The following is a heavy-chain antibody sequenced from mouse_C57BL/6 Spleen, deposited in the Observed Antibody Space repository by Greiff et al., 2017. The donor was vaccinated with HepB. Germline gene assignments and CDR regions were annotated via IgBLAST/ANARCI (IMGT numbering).Heavy chain of an antibody. J-gene: IGHJ3*01. V-gene: IGHV1-64*01. Sequence: QVHVKQSGAELVKPGASVKLSCKASGYTFTSYWMHWVKQRPGQGLEWIGMIHPNSGSTNYNEKFKSKATLTVDKSSSTAYMQLSSLTSEDSAVYYCAREEITTARWFAYWGQGTLVTVSA. D-gene: IGHD1-2*01. CDR1: GYTFTSYW. CDR3: AREEITTARWFAY. CDR2: IHPNSGST.